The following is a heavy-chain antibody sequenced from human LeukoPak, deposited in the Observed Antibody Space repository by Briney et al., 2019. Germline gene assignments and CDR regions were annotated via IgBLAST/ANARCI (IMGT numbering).Heavy chain of an antibody. V-gene: IGHV3-23*01. CDR3: AKERGYSYGYGPGYYGMDV. J-gene: IGHJ6*02. CDR2: ISGSGGST. CDR1: GFTFSSYA. Sequence: PGGSLRLSCAASGFTFSSYAVSWVRQAPGKGLEWVSAISGSGGSTYYADSVKGRFTISRDNSKNTLYLQMNSLRAEDTAVYYCAKERGYSYGYGPGYYGMDVWGQGTTVTVSS. D-gene: IGHD5-18*01.